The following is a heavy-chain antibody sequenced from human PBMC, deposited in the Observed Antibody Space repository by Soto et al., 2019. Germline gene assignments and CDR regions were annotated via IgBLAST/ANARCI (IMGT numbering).Heavy chain of an antibody. CDR3: ARAFGGSFDCLDY. Sequence: GGSLRLPCVASEFSVSSNYMTWVRQAPGKGLEWVSVIYSDGRTFYADSVKGRFTISRDNSKNTLYLQMNSLRAEDTAVYYCARAFGGSFDCLDYWGQGTLVTVSS. V-gene: IGHV3-66*01. D-gene: IGHD1-26*01. J-gene: IGHJ4*02. CDR1: EFSVSSNY. CDR2: IYSDGRT.